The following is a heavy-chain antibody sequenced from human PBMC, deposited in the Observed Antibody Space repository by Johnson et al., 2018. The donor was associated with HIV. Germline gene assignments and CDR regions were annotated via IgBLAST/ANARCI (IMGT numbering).Heavy chain of an antibody. CDR2: IKQDGSEK. CDR1: GFTFSSYW. CDR3: ARVNEDLLYAFDI. J-gene: IGHJ3*02. D-gene: IGHD1-1*01. Sequence: EQLVESGGGVVQPGRSLRLSCAASGFTFSSYWMSWVRQAPGKGLEWVANIKQDGSEKYYVDSVKGRFTISRDNAKNSLYLQMNSLRAEDTAVYYCARVNEDLLYAFDIWGQGTIVTVSS. V-gene: IGHV3-7*05.